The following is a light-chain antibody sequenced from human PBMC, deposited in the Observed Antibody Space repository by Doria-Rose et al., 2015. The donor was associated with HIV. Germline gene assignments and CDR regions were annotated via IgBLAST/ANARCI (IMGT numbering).Light chain of an antibody. Sequence: PSSFSASIGDRVTISCRTSQYIGSYVAWYQQKTGDAPKLLISAASTLQSGVPSRFSGSGAGTDFTLTISCLQSEDFATYYCQQYYTYPYS. J-gene: IGKJ2*03. CDR2: AAS. CDR3: QQYYTYPYS. CDR1: QYIGSY. V-gene: IGKV1-8*01.